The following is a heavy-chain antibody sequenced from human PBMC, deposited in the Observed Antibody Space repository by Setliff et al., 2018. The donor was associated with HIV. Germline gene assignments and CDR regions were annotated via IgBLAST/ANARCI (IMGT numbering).Heavy chain of an antibody. CDR3: ATDIVATLDY. J-gene: IGHJ4*02. CDR2: IKQDGSEK. V-gene: IGHV3-7*01. CDR1: GGSFSGYY. Sequence: ETLSLTCAVYGGSFSGYYWSWVRQAPGKGLEWVANIKQDGSEKYYVESVKGRFTISRDNANNSLYLQMNSLRAEDTAVYYCATDIVATLDYWGQGTLVTVSS. D-gene: IGHD5-12*01.